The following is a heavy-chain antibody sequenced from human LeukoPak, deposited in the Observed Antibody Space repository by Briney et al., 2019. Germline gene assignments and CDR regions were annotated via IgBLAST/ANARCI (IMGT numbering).Heavy chain of an antibody. CDR2: IYSGGDT. Sequence: PGGSLRLSCAASGFTVSSNYMTWVRQAPGKGLEWVSVIYSGGDTYYADSVKGRFTISRDNSKNTLHLQMNSLRAEDTAVYYCARALFGLPSDYWGQGTLVTVSS. CDR3: ARALFGLPSDY. V-gene: IGHV3-66*01. CDR1: GFTVSSNY. J-gene: IGHJ4*02. D-gene: IGHD3-16*01.